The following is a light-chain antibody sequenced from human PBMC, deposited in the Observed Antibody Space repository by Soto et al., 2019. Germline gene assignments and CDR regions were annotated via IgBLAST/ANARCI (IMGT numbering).Light chain of an antibody. V-gene: IGLV2-14*01. J-gene: IGLJ1*01. CDR2: DVT. CDR1: SSDVGGYNY. Sequence: QSALTQPASVSGSPGQSITISCTGTSSDVGGYNYVSWYQQHPVKAPKLMIYDVTNRPSGVSYRFSGSESGNTASRTISGLQAEDEADYYCSSYTSSSTPYVFGTGTKLTVL. CDR3: SSYTSSSTPYV.